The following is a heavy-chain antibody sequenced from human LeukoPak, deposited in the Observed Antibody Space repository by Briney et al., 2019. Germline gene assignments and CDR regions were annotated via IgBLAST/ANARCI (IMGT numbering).Heavy chain of an antibody. V-gene: IGHV3-48*03. J-gene: IGHJ4*02. Sequence: GGSLRLSCAASGFTFSSYEMNWVRQAPGKGLEWVSYISSTGSSIYYADSVKGRFTISRENAKNSLYLQMNSLRAEDTAVYFCARVVPPLYYFDYWGQGTLVTVSS. CDR1: GFTFSSYE. CDR2: ISSTGSSI. D-gene: IGHD3-10*01. CDR3: ARVVPPLYYFDY.